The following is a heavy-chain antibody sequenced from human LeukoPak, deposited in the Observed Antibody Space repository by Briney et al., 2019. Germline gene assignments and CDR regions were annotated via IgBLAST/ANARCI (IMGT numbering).Heavy chain of an antibody. CDR1: GFTFSSYA. CDR2: IGGSGGST. D-gene: IGHD3-9*01. J-gene: IGHJ4*02. V-gene: IGHV3-23*01. CDR3: ARRYFDWLLAFDY. Sequence: GGSLRLSCAASGFTFSSYAMSWVRQAPGKGLEWVSAIGGSGGSTYYADSVKGRFTISRDSSKNTLYLQMNSLRAEDTAVYYCARRYFDWLLAFDYWGQGTLVTVSS.